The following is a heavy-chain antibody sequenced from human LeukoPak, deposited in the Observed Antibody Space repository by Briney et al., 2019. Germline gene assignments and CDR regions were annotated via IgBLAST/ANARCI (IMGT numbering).Heavy chain of an antibody. D-gene: IGHD3-22*01. CDR3: ARPFYYDSNGGEGMDV. J-gene: IGHJ6*02. Sequence: VGSLRLSCAASGFTFTRFNMNWVRQAPGKGLELVSSISTSGTYIYYAGSVNGRFTISRDNDKNSLYLQMNSLRAEDTAVYYCARPFYYDSNGGEGMDVWGQGTTVTVSS. CDR2: ISTSGTYI. CDR1: GFTFTRFN. V-gene: IGHV3-21*06.